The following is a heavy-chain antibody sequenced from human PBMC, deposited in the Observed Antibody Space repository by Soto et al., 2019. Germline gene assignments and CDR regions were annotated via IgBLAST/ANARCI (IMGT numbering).Heavy chain of an antibody. V-gene: IGHV4-4*02. CDR3: ARGHLYYDYIWGSYRPSIYFDY. CDR1: GGSISSSNW. CDR2: IYHSGST. J-gene: IGHJ4*02. D-gene: IGHD3-16*02. Sequence: SETLSLTCAVSGGSISSSNWWSWVRQPPGKGLEWIGEIYHSGSTNYNPSLKSRVTISVDTSKNQFSLKLSSVTAADTAVYYCARGHLYYDYIWGSYRPSIYFDYWGQGTLVTVSS.